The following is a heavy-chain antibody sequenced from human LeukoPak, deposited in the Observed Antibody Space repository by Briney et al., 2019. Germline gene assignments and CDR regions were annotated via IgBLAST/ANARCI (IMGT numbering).Heavy chain of an antibody. Sequence: GGSLRLSCAASGFTVSSNYMSWVRQAPGKGLEWVAVIWYDGSNKYYADSVKGRFTISRDNSKNTLYLQMNSLRAEDTAVYYCAREDYGIAVAGSYRPPDYWGQGTLVTVSS. CDR1: GFTVSSNY. J-gene: IGHJ4*02. CDR3: AREDYGIAVAGSYRPPDY. V-gene: IGHV3-33*08. CDR2: IWYDGSNK. D-gene: IGHD6-19*01.